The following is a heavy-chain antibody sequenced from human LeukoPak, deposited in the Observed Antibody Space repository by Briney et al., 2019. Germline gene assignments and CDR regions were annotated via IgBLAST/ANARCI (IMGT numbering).Heavy chain of an antibody. Sequence: PSETLSLTCTVSGGSIGSNYWTWIRQPPGKGLEYIGYIYYSGSTNYNPSLKSRVTISVDTSKNQFSLKLSSVTAADTAVYYCARGKPYYYYYYMDAWGKGTTVTVSS. CDR2: IYYSGST. V-gene: IGHV4-59*01. CDR3: ARGKPYYYYYYMDA. J-gene: IGHJ6*03. CDR1: GGSIGSNY.